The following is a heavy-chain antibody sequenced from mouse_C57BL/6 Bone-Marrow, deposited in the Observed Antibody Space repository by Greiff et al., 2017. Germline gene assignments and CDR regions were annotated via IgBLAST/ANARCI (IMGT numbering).Heavy chain of an antibody. CDR3: TTGRWLLLDY. D-gene: IGHD2-3*01. J-gene: IGHJ2*01. CDR1: GFNIKDYY. CDR2: IDPEDGDT. V-gene: IGHV14-1*01. Sequence: EVQLQQSGAELVRPGASVKLSCTASGFNIKDYYMHWVKQRPEQGLEWIGRIDPEDGDTEYAPKFKGKATMTAATSSTTAYLQLSRLTSEDTAVYYCTTGRWLLLDYWGQGTTLTVSS.